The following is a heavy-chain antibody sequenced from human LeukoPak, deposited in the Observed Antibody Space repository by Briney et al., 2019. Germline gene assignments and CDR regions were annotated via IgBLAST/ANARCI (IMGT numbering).Heavy chain of an antibody. V-gene: IGHV3-30*04. Sequence: PGGSLRLSCAASGFTFSTYAMNWVRQAPGKGLEWVAVISDDGRHNYYADSVKGRFTISRDNSKNTLYLQMNSLRAEDTAVYYCAREGRVRGVIITAPRKGYFQHWGQGTLVTVSS. J-gene: IGHJ1*01. D-gene: IGHD3-10*01. CDR2: ISDDGRHN. CDR3: AREGRVRGVIITAPRKGYFQH. CDR1: GFTFSTYA.